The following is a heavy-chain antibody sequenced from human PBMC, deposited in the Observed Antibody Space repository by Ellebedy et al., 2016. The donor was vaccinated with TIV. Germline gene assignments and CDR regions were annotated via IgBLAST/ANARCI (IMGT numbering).Heavy chain of an antibody. V-gene: IGHV3-30*18. J-gene: IGHJ4*02. CDR1: GFTFSSYG. CDR2: ISYDGSNK. Sequence: GGSLRLSCAASGFTFSSYGMHWVRQAPGKGLEWVAVISYDGSNKYYADSVKGRFTISRDNSKNTLYLQMNSLRAEDTAVYYCAKDLQVVIQWLVGLDYWGQGTLVTVSS. D-gene: IGHD6-19*01. CDR3: AKDLQVVIQWLVGLDY.